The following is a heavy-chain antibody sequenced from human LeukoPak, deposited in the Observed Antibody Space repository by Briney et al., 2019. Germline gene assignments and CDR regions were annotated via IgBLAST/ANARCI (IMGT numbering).Heavy chain of an antibody. Sequence: ASVKVSCKASGYTFISYGMSWVRQAPGQGLEWMGWINVYNGNTNYAQKVQDRVTITTDTSTSTAYMELRSLRSDDTAVYYCARRSMTTALSHFDYWGQGTLVTVSS. D-gene: IGHD4-17*01. V-gene: IGHV1-18*01. CDR3: ARRSMTTALSHFDY. J-gene: IGHJ4*02. CDR2: INVYNGNT. CDR1: GYTFISYG.